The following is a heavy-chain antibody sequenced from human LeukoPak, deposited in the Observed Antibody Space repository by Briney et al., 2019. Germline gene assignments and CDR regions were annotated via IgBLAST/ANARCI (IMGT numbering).Heavy chain of an antibody. J-gene: IGHJ4*02. CDR3: ARDWGQLELSYFDY. Sequence: GGSLRLSCAASGFTFDDYGMSWVRQAPGKGLEWVSGINWNGGSTGYADSVKGRFTISRDNAKNSLYLQMNSLRAEDTALYYCARDWGQLELSYFDYWGQGTLVTVSS. V-gene: IGHV3-20*04. CDR2: INWNGGST. D-gene: IGHD1-7*01. CDR1: GFTFDDYG.